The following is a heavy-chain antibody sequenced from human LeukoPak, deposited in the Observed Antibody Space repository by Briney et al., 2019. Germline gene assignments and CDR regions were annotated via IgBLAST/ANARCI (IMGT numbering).Heavy chain of an antibody. CDR1: GFTFSSYE. V-gene: IGHV3-48*03. J-gene: IGHJ6*02. Sequence: GGSLRLSSAASGFTFSSYEMNWVRQAPGKGLEWVSYISSSGSTTYYADSVKGRFTISRDNAKNSLYLQMNSLRAEDAAVYYCAREAHYYDTSYGMDVWGQGTTVTVSS. CDR3: AREAHYYDTSYGMDV. D-gene: IGHD3-22*01. CDR2: ISSSGSTT.